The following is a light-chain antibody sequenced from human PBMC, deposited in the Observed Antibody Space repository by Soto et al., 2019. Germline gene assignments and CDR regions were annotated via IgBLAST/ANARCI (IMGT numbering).Light chain of an antibody. J-gene: IGLJ1*01. CDR2: DVR. CDR3: SSYTISTLV. V-gene: IGLV2-14*01. CDR1: NSDINTYIY. Sequence: QSVLTPPASFSWSPGQSITISWPGTNSDINTYIYVSWYQQHPGKAPKLIIFDVRNRPPGVSDRFSGSRSGNTASLTISGLQAEDEADYYCSSYTISTLVFATGTKVTVL.